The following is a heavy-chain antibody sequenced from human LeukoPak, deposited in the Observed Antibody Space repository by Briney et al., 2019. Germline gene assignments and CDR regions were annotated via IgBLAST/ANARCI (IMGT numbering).Heavy chain of an antibody. Sequence: ASVKVSCKVSEYTFTDYYMHWVQQAPGKGLEWMGLVDPEDGETIYAEKFQGRVTITADTSTDTAYMELSSLRSEDTAVYYCATRRDTAMVTYFDYWGQGTLVTVSS. V-gene: IGHV1-69-2*01. D-gene: IGHD5-18*01. CDR3: ATRRDTAMVTYFDY. J-gene: IGHJ4*02. CDR2: VDPEDGET. CDR1: EYTFTDYY.